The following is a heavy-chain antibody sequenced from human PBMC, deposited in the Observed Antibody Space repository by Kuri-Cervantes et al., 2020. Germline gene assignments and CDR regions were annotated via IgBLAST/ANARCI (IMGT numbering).Heavy chain of an antibody. CDR1: GFTFSSYW. Sequence: GGSLRLSCAASGFTFSSYWMNWVRQAPGKGLEWVAVISYDGSNKYYADSVKGRFTISRDNSKNTLYLQMNSLRAEDTAVYYCARDINWIFDYWGQGTLVTVSS. J-gene: IGHJ4*02. V-gene: IGHV3-30-3*01. CDR3: ARDINWIFDY. CDR2: ISYDGSNK. D-gene: IGHD1-20*01.